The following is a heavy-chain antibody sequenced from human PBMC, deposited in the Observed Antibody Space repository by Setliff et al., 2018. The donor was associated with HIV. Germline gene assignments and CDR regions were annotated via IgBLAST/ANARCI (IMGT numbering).Heavy chain of an antibody. CDR1: GYTFSRYG. D-gene: IGHD3-3*01. Sequence: ASVKVSCKASGYTFSRYGISWVRQAPGQGLEWMGWISGYNGNTKYVQKFQGRVTMTTDTSTSTVYMELRSLRSDDTAVYYCAKDQDGLQFLEWLQPTFDIWGQGTMVTVSS. J-gene: IGHJ3*02. CDR3: AKDQDGLQFLEWLQPTFDI. CDR2: ISGYNGNT. V-gene: IGHV1-18*01.